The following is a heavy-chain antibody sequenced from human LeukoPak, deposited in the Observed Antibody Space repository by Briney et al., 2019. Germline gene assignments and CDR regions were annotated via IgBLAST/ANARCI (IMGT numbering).Heavy chain of an antibody. V-gene: IGHV1-69*04. CDR3: AREGYYDSSGYPYY. CDR1: GGTFSSYA. Sequence: GASVKVSCKASGGTFSSYAIIWVRQAPGQGLEWMGRIIPILGIANYAQKFQGRVTITADKSTSTAYMELSSLRFEDTAVYYCAREGYYDSSGYPYYWGQGTLVTVSS. J-gene: IGHJ4*02. CDR2: IIPILGIA. D-gene: IGHD3-22*01.